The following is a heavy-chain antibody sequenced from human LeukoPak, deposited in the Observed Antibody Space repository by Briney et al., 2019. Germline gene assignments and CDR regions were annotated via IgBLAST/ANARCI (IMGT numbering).Heavy chain of an antibody. CDR3: ARERGASTDRAFDI. Sequence: SETLSLTCTVSGGSISSYYWSWIRQPAGKGLDWIGRIYTSESTNYSPSLKSRVTMSVDTSKNQFSLKLSSMTAADTAVYYCARERGASTDRAFDIWGQGTMVTVSS. CDR2: IYTSEST. CDR1: GGSISSYY. D-gene: IGHD2-15*01. V-gene: IGHV4-4*07. J-gene: IGHJ3*02.